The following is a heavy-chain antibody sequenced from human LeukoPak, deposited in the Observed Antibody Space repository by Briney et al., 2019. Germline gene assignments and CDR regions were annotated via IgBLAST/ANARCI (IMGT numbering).Heavy chain of an antibody. CDR3: ARDRRDGYNPSYYFDS. J-gene: IGHJ4*02. CDR2: IWYDGSNK. CDR1: GFTFSSYG. V-gene: IGHV3-33*08. Sequence: PGGSLRLSCAASGFTFSSYGMHWVRQAPGKGLEWVAVIWYDGSNKYFADSVKGRFTISRDNSKNTLYLQMNSLRAEDTAVYYCARDRRDGYNPSYYFDSWGQGTLVTVSS. D-gene: IGHD5-24*01.